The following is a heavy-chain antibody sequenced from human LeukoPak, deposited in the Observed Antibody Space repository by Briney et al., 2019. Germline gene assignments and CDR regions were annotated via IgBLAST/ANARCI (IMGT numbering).Heavy chain of an antibody. CDR3: AREECFGSRCYSSNPTWYFYYMDV. CDR2: ISSSGGTI. D-gene: IGHD2-15*01. V-gene: IGHV3-48*01. J-gene: IGHJ6*03. Sequence: GGSLRLSCKVSGFIFNNYGMNWVRQAPGKGLEWVSYISSSGGTIYYADSVKGRFSISRDNAKNSLYLQMNSLRAEDTAVYYCAREECFGSRCYSSNPTWYFYYMDVWGKGTTVTVSS. CDR1: GFIFNNYG.